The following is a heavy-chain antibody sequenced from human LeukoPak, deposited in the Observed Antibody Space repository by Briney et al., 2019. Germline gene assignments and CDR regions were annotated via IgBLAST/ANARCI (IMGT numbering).Heavy chain of an antibody. CDR3: ARLGYSASWTDC. J-gene: IGHJ4*02. V-gene: IGHV4-39*01. CDR1: GGSISSTSHY. Sequence: PSETLSLTCTVSGGSISSTSHYWGWIRQPPGKGLEWIGSVYYSGSTYYNPSLKSRVTISVDTSKNQFSLRLSSVTATDMAVYFCARLGYSASWTDCWGQGILVTVSS. CDR2: VYYSGST. D-gene: IGHD6-13*01.